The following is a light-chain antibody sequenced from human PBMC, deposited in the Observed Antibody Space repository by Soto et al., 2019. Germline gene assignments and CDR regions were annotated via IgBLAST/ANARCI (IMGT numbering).Light chain of an antibody. CDR3: LHDALFPYS. CDR1: QAIRND. V-gene: IGKV1-6*01. Sequence: AIQMTQSPSSLSASVGDTVTFTCRASQAIRNDLGWFQQRPGKPPKLLIYGISILQTGVPSRFSGSGSGTDFTLTISGLQPEDFETYYCLHDALFPYSFGQGTRLE. CDR2: GIS. J-gene: IGKJ2*03.